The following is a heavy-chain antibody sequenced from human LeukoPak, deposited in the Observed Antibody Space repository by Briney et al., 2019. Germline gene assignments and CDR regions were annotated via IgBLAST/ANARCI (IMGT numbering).Heavy chain of an antibody. V-gene: IGHV4-59*01. D-gene: IGHD2-2*01. Sequence: RASETLSLTCTVSGGSISSYYWSWIRQPPGKGLEWIGYIYYSGSTNYNPSLKSRVTISVDTSKNQFSLKLSSVTAADTAVYYCARDSLIRYQLLQDYYYYGMDVWGQGTTVTVSS. CDR2: IYYSGST. CDR1: GGSISSYY. CDR3: ARDSLIRYQLLQDYYYYGMDV. J-gene: IGHJ6*02.